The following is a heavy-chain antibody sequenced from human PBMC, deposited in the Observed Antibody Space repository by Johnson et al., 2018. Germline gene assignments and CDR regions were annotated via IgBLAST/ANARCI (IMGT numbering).Heavy chain of an antibody. J-gene: IGHJ6*03. D-gene: IGHD4-11*01. Sequence: QVQLQESGPGLVKPSETLSLTCTVSGGSISSYFWSWIRQPPGKGLEWIGYIYYSGSTNYNPSLKSRVTISGDTSKNQFSLNLSSVTAADTAVYYCARGSTGTMYYYYYMDVWGKGTTGTVSS. CDR2: IYYSGST. V-gene: IGHV4-59*01. CDR1: GGSISSYF. CDR3: ARGSTGTMYYYYYMDV.